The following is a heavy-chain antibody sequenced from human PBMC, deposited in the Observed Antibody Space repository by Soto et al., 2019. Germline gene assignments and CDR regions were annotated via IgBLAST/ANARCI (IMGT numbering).Heavy chain of an antibody. CDR3: ARGVVVAATNHYYYMDV. CDR1: GYTFTSYY. J-gene: IGHJ6*03. D-gene: IGHD2-15*01. Sequence: ALVKVSCKASGYTFTSYYMHWVRQAPGQGLEWMGIINPSGGSTSYAQKFQGRVTMTRDTSTSTVYMELSSLRSEDTAVYYCARGVVVAATNHYYYMDVWGKGTTVTVSS. V-gene: IGHV1-46*03. CDR2: INPSGGST.